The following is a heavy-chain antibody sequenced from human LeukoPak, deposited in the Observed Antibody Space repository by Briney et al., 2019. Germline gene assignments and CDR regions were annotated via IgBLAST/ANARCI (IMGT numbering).Heavy chain of an antibody. J-gene: IGHJ4*02. CDR3: ARHTGRVTTGFDS. V-gene: IGHV4-39*01. Sequence: SETLSLTCTVSGGSISSGGDYWGWIRQPPGKGLEWIESIYYSGSTYYNPSLKSRVTISVDTSKNQFSLKLISVTAADTAVYYCARHTGRVTTGFDSWGQGTLVTVSS. D-gene: IGHD4-11*01. CDR2: IYYSGST. CDR1: GGSISSGGDY.